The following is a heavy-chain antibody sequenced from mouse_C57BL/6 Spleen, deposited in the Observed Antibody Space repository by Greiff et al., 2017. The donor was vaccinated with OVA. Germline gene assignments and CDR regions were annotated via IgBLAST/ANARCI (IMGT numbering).Heavy chain of an antibody. CDR3: AREESNTGFAY. V-gene: IGHV5-4*01. CDR1: GFTFSSYA. J-gene: IGHJ3*01. D-gene: IGHD2-5*01. CDR2: ISDGGSYT. Sequence: EVMLVESGGGLVKPGGSLKLSCAASGFTFSSYAMSWVRQTPEKRLEWVATISDGGSYTYYPDNVKGRFTLSRDNAKNNLYLQMSHLKSEDTAMYYCAREESNTGFAYWGQGTLVTVSA.